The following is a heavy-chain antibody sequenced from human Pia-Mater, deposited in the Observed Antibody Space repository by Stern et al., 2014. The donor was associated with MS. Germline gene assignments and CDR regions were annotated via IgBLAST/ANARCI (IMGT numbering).Heavy chain of an antibody. CDR2: IIPIFGAA. J-gene: IGHJ5*01. Sequence: DQLVESEAEVKKPGASVKVSCKVSGGTFSDTALSWVRQGPGQGIEWMGGIIPIFGAADYAQNFQGRVTITADESTSTVYMEMSSLRSEDTAVYHCARGSYCGGDCYWGWFDSWGQGTLVTVSS. V-gene: IGHV1-69*01. CDR1: GGTFSDTA. CDR3: ARGSYCGGDCYWGWFDS. D-gene: IGHD2-21*02.